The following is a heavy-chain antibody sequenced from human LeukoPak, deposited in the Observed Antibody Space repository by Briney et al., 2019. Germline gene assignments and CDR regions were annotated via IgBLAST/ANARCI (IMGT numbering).Heavy chain of an antibody. V-gene: IGHV4-30-4*01. CDR1: GGSISSGDYY. D-gene: IGHD3-22*01. J-gene: IGHJ5*02. CDR2: FYYSGST. Sequence: SETLSLTCTVSGGSISSGDYYWSWIRQPPGKGLEWIGYFYYSGSTYYNPSLKSRVTISVDASKNQFSLKLSSVTAADTAVYYCARPYYYDSRIDPWGQGTLVTVSS. CDR3: ARPYYYDSRIDP.